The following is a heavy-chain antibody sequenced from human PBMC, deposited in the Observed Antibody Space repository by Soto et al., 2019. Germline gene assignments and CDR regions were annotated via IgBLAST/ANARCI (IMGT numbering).Heavy chain of an antibody. Sequence: PGGSLRLSCAASGFTFSNAWMSWVRQAPGKGLEWVGRIKSKTDGGTTDYAAPVKVRFTISRDDSKNTLYLQMNTLKTEDTAVYYCVRDDFGLGLDYWGLGTLVTVSS. CDR2: IKSKTDGGTT. CDR3: VRDDFGLGLDY. V-gene: IGHV3-15*01. D-gene: IGHD1-1*01. CDR1: GFTFSNAW. J-gene: IGHJ4*01.